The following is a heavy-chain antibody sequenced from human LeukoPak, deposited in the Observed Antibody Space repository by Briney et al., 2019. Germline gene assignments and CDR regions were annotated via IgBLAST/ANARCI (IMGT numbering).Heavy chain of an antibody. D-gene: IGHD3-22*01. Sequence: GGSLRLSCAPSGFTFTSYAMSWVPQAPGRGLEWVSAIRVIGGSTYYADSVKGRFTISRDNSKNTLYLQMNRLRAEDTAVYYCAKERISMIVVVITREHYDYWGQGTLVTVP. J-gene: IGHJ4*02. V-gene: IGHV3-23*01. CDR3: AKERISMIVVVITREHYDY. CDR1: GFTFTSYA. CDR2: IRVIGGST.